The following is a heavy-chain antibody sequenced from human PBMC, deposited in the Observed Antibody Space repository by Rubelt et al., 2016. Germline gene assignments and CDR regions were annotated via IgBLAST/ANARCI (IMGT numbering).Heavy chain of an antibody. Sequence: QVQLQESGPGLVRPSETLSLTCTVSGDSMTTNNWNWIRQVPEKGLEWIGYIYYSGSTNYSPSLKSRVTISADRSQNQFSLKLNSVTAADTAVYYCASERKLSPRKYSYYYYMDVGGEGTTVTVS. D-gene: IGHD1-14*01. CDR3: ASERKLSPRKYSYYYYMDV. J-gene: IGHJ6*03. CDR2: IYYSGST. V-gene: IGHV4-59*01. CDR1: GDSMTTNN.